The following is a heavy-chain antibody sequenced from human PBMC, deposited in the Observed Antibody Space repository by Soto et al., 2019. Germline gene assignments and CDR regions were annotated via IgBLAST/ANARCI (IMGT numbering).Heavy chain of an antibody. CDR1: GGSFSGYY. D-gene: IGHD2-8*02. J-gene: IGHJ4*02. V-gene: IGHV4-34*01. CDR2: INHSGST. CDR3: ARDKITGLFDY. Sequence: QVQLQQWGAGLLKPSETLSLTCAVYGGSFSGYYWTWIRQPPGTGLEWIGEINHSGSTNYNPSLXXXXXXXXXXXXXXXXXXXXXVXXXXXXVXYCARDKITGLFDYWGQGTLVTVSS.